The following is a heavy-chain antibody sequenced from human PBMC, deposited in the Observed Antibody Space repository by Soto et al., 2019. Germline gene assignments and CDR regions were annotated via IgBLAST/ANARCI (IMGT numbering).Heavy chain of an antibody. CDR3: ARHLYDILTGYAFDY. D-gene: IGHD3-9*01. V-gene: IGHV4-59*08. CDR2: IYYSGST. CDR1: GGSISSYY. Sequence: SETLSITCTVSGGSISSYYWSWIRQPPGKGLEWIGYIYYSGSTNYNPSLKSRVTISVDTSKNQFSLKLSSVTAADTAVYYCARHLYDILTGYAFDYWGQGTLVTV. J-gene: IGHJ4*02.